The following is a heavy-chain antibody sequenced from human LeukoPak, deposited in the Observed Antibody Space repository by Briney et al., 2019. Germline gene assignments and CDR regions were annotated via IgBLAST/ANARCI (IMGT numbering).Heavy chain of an antibody. V-gene: IGHV3-23*01. Sequence: GGSLRLSCAASGFTFSNYTMIWVRQAPGKGLEWVSTISGSGGNTWFADSVKGRFTISRDNSKNTLYLQMNSLGAEDTAVYYCAIYSRSNVDYWGEGTLVTVSS. CDR3: AIYSRSNVDY. D-gene: IGHD5-18*01. J-gene: IGHJ4*02. CDR2: ISGSGGNT. CDR1: GFTFSNYT.